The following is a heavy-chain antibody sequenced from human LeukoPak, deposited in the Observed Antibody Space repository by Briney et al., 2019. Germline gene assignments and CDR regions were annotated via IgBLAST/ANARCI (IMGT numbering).Heavy chain of an antibody. D-gene: IGHD6-19*01. J-gene: IGHJ4*02. CDR2: IYTSGST. CDR3: ARARGWQQWLRNAYYFDY. Sequence: ASETLSLTCTVSGDSISSGSYYWSWIRQPAGKGLEWIGRIYTSGSTNYNPSLKSRVTISVDTSKNQFSLKLSSVTAADTAVYYCARARGWQQWLRNAYYFDYWGQGTLVTVSS. V-gene: IGHV4-61*02. CDR1: GDSISSGSYY.